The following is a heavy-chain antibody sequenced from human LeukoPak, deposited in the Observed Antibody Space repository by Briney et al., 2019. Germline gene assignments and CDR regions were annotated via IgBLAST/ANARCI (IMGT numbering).Heavy chain of an antibody. CDR3: ARARFREFDFDY. CDR2: ISAYSGNT. Sequence: ASVKVSCKASGYTFTSYGISWVRQAPGQGLEWMGWISAYSGNTNYAQKLQGRVTMTTDTSTSTAYMEPRSLRSDDTAVYYCARARFREFDFDYWGQGTLVTVSS. J-gene: IGHJ4*02. CDR1: GYTFTSYG. D-gene: IGHD3-10*01. V-gene: IGHV1-18*01.